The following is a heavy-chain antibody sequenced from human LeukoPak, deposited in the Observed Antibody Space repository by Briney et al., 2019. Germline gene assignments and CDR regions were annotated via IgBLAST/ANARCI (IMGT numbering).Heavy chain of an antibody. CDR1: GFTFSSYG. CDR3: AKNRRGSLDY. D-gene: IGHD2-15*01. J-gene: IGHJ4*02. CDR2: ISYDGSNK. Sequence: GGSLRLSCAASGFTFSSYGMHWVRQAPGKGLEWVAVISYDGSNKYYADSAKGRFTISRDNSKNTLYLQMNSLRAEDTAVYYCAKNRRGSLDYWGQGTLVTVSS. V-gene: IGHV3-30*18.